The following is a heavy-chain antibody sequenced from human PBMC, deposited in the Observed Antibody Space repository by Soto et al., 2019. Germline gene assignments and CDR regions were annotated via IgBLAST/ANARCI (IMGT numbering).Heavy chain of an antibody. D-gene: IGHD6-19*01. CDR3: ARGGRYPNSSYYYGMDV. V-gene: IGHV1-69*01. J-gene: IGHJ6*02. Sequence: QVQLVQSGAEVKKPGSSVKFSCKASGGTFSTYSISWVRQAPGQGLEWMGGSPPIFGTSKYAQNFQGRVTFTADESTSTAYMELSSLRSDDTAVYYCARGGRYPNSSYYYGMDVWGQGTTVTGSS. CDR2: SPPIFGTS. CDR1: GGTFSTYS.